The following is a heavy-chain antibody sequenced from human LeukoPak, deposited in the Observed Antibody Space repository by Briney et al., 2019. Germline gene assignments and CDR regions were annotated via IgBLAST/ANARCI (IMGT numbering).Heavy chain of an antibody. D-gene: IGHD4-17*01. CDR3: AREATVTTAFDY. V-gene: IGHV3-53*01. CDR2: IYSGGST. Sequence: GGSLRLSCAASGFTVSSNYMSWVRQAPGKRLEWVSVIYSGGSTYYADSVKGRFTISRDNSKNTLYLQMDSLRAEDTAVYYCAREATVTTAFDYWGQGTLVTVSS. CDR1: GFTVSSNY. J-gene: IGHJ4*02.